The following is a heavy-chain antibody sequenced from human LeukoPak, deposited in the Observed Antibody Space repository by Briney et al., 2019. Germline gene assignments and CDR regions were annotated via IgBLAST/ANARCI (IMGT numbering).Heavy chain of an antibody. CDR3: RITMVRADY. J-gene: IGHJ4*02. Sequence: SETLSLTCAVYGGSFSGYYWSWIRQPPGKGLEWIGEINHGGSTNYNPSLKSRVTISVDTSKNQFSLKLSSVTAADTAVYYCRITMVRADYWGQGTLVTVSS. CDR1: GGSFSGYY. V-gene: IGHV4-34*01. D-gene: IGHD3-10*01. CDR2: INHGGST.